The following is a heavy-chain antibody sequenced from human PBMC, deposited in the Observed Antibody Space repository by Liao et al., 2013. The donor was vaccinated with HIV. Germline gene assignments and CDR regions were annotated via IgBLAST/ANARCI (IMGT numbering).Heavy chain of an antibody. J-gene: IGHJ3*02. D-gene: IGHD3-3*01. Sequence: QVQLQQWGAGLLKPSETLSLTCAVYGGSLSGYYWSWIRQSPAKGLEWIGEITDSGGGKYNPALKSRVTMSVDTSKKQFALKVRSATAADTAVYYCARGNVGVVIPAFDIWGQGTLVIVSA. CDR3: ARGNVGVVIPAFDI. CDR1: GGSLSGYY. V-gene: IGHV4-34*01. CDR2: ITDSGGG.